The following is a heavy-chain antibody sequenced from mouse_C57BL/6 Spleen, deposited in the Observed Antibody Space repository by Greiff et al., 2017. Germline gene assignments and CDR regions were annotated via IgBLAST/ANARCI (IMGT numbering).Heavy chain of an antibody. CDR1: GFTFSDYY. D-gene: IGHD1-1*01. V-gene: IGHV5-16*01. Sequence: EVKLVESEGGLVQPGSSMKLSCTASGFTFSDYYMAWVRQVPEKGLEWVANINYDGSSTYYLDSLKSRFIISRDNAKNILYLQMSSLKSEDTATYDCARGGYGSSYAMDYWGQGTSVTVSS. J-gene: IGHJ4*01. CDR2: INYDGSST. CDR3: ARGGYGSSYAMDY.